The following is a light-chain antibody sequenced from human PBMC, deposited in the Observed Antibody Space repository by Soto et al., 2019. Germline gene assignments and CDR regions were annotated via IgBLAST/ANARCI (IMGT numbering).Light chain of an antibody. V-gene: IGKV3-20*01. Sequence: EIVLTQSPGTLSLSPGEIATLSCRASQSVSSSYLAWYQQKPGQAPRLLIYGASSRATGLPARLSGSRSGTGFTLTISRLEPEDFALYYSHQYGSLTCTFGQENTVQIK. CDR2: GAS. CDR3: HQYGSLTCT. CDR1: QSVSSSY. J-gene: IGKJ1*01.